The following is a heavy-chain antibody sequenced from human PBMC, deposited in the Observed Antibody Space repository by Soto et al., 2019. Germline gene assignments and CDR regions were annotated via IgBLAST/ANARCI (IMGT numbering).Heavy chain of an antibody. CDR1: GFTFSSYS. D-gene: IGHD6-13*01. V-gene: IGHV3-48*01. CDR2: ISRSSSTI. CDR3: ARHPERIAQIGWFDP. J-gene: IGHJ5*02. Sequence: EVQLVESGGGLVQPGGSLRLSCAASGFTFSSYSMNWVRQAPGKGLEWVSYISRSSSTIYYADSVKGRFTISRDNAKNSLYLQMNSLRAEDTAVYYCARHPERIAQIGWFDPWCQGTLVTVSS.